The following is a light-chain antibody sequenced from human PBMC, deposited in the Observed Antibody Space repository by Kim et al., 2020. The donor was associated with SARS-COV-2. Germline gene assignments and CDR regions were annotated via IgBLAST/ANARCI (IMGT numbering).Light chain of an antibody. CDR1: SSDVGRYKY. CDR3: CSYAGSYTYV. CDR2: DGS. J-gene: IGLJ1*01. Sequence: QSALTQPRSVSGSPGQSVTISCTGTSSDVGRYKYVSWYQQHPDRVPTIMIYDGSRRPSGVPDRFSGSKSGNTASLTISGLQAEDEADYYCCSYAGSYTYVFGTGTQLTVL. V-gene: IGLV2-11*01.